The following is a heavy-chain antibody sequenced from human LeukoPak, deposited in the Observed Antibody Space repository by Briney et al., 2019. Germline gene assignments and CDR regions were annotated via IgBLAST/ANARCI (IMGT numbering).Heavy chain of an antibody. V-gene: IGHV4-59*08. CDR3: ARGVGNGSRTYEFFDY. J-gene: IGHJ4*02. D-gene: IGHD3-10*01. CDR2: IYYSGST. CDR1: GGSISSYY. Sequence: SETLSLTCSVSGGSISSYYWSWIRQPPGKGLEWIGYIYYSGSTYYNPSLNSRVAISVDTSRNQFSLKVSSVTAADTAVYYCARGVGNGSRTYEFFDYRGQGSLVTVSS.